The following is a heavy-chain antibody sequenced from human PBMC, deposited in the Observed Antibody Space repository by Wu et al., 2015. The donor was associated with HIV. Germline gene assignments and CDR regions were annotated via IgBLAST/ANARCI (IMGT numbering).Heavy chain of an antibody. CDR3: ARAGPVYYYDSSGYRL. CDR2: ISPYNGDT. J-gene: IGHJ4*02. CDR1: GYTFTNFG. D-gene: IGHD3-22*01. V-gene: IGHV1-18*01. Sequence: QVRLVQSGVEVKETGASVKVSCEISGYTFTNFGISWVRQAPGQGLEWMGWISPYNGDTKYAQKLQGRVTMTTDTSTSTAYMELRSLRSDDTAVYYCARAGPVYYYDSSGYRLWGQGTLVTVSS.